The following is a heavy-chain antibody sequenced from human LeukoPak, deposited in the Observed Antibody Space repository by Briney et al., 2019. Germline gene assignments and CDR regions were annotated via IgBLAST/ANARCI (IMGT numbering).Heavy chain of an antibody. V-gene: IGHV3-7*01. CDR3: SGGSGWLMDV. D-gene: IGHD6-19*01. Sequence: GGSLRLSCAASGFTFNGYWINWVRQAPGKGLEWVANIKKDGSETKYVDSLRGRFTISRDNAKNSLYLQINGLTVEDTAVYYCSGGSGWLMDVWGKGTTVTVSS. J-gene: IGHJ6*03. CDR1: GFTFNGYW. CDR2: IKKDGSET.